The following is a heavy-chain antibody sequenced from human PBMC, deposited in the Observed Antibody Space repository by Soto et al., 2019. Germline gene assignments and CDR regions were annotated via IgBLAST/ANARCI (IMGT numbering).Heavy chain of an antibody. J-gene: IGHJ5*02. CDR2: IVVGSGNT. D-gene: IGHD3-10*01. CDR3: AVYGSGRNNWFDP. CDR1: GFTFTSSA. V-gene: IGHV1-58*01. Sequence: SVKVSCKASGFTFTSSAVQWVRQARGQRLEWIGWIVVGSGNTNYAQKFQERVTITRDMSTSTAYMELSSLRSEDTAVYYCAVYGSGRNNWFDPWGQGALVTVSS.